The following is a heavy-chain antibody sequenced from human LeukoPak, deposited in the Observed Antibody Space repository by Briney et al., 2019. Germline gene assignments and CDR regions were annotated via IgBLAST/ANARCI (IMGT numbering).Heavy chain of an antibody. CDR3: ARDVRAARLSYYYYYMDV. Sequence: SETLSLTCTVSGGSMGSYYWSWIRQPPGKGLEWIGYIYYSGSTNYNPSLKSRVTISVDTSKNQFSLKLSSVTAADTAVYYCARDVRAARLSYYYYYMDVWGKGTTVTVSS. V-gene: IGHV4-59*01. CDR2: IYYSGST. CDR1: GGSMGSYY. J-gene: IGHJ6*03. D-gene: IGHD6-6*01.